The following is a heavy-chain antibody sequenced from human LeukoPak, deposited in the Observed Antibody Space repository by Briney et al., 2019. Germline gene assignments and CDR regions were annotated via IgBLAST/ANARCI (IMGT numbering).Heavy chain of an antibody. CDR2: ISSSSSYI. CDR1: GFTFSSYS. CDR3: AREGIAVAGRAPPDY. V-gene: IGHV3-21*01. J-gene: IGHJ4*02. D-gene: IGHD6-19*01. Sequence: GGSLRLPCAASGFTFSSYSMNWVRQAPGKGLEWVSSISSSSSYIYYADSVKGRFTISRDNAKNSLYLQMNSLRAEDTAVYYCAREGIAVAGRAPPDYWGQGTLVTVSS.